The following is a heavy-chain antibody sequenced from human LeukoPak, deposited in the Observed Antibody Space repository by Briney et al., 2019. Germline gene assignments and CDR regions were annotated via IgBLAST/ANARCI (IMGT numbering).Heavy chain of an antibody. CDR2: IYYSGST. V-gene: IGHV4-59*01. CDR1: GSSISSYY. Sequence: SETLSLTCTVSGSSISSYYWSWIRQPPGKGLEWIGYIYYSGSTNYSPSLKSRVTISVDTSKNQFSLKLSSVTAADTAVYYCARARADWFDPWGQGTLVTVSS. CDR3: ARARADWFDP. J-gene: IGHJ5*02.